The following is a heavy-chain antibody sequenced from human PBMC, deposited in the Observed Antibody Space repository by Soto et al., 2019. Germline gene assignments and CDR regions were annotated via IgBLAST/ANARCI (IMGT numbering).Heavy chain of an antibody. D-gene: IGHD5-12*01. Sequence: QVQLVQSGAEVKKPGASVKISCKAHGYTFTTSYVNWVRQAPGQGLEWMGIILPSSGTKDYAQNFHGRVTMTRDKSTSTVYMELTSLRIEDTAVYYCARARGYSFGLPQNWFDPWGQGTLVTVSS. CDR3: ARARGYSFGLPQNWFDP. J-gene: IGHJ5*02. CDR1: GYTFTTSY. V-gene: IGHV1-46*01. CDR2: ILPSSGTK.